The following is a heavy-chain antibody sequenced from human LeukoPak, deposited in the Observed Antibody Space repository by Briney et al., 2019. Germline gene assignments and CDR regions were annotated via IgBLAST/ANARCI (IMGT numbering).Heavy chain of an antibody. Sequence: GESLKISCQGSGYTFTSYWIGRVRQMPGKGLEWMGIIYPGDSDTRYSPSFQGQVTISADKSISTAYLQWSSLKASDTAIYYCARPRATVGATIDYWGQGTLVTVSS. CDR3: ARPRATVGATIDY. CDR1: GYTFTSYW. J-gene: IGHJ4*02. V-gene: IGHV5-51*01. D-gene: IGHD1-26*01. CDR2: IYPGDSDT.